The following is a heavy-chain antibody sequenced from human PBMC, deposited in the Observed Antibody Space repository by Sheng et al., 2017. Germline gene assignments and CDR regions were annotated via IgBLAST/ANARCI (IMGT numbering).Heavy chain of an antibody. CDR1: GGSFSGYY. J-gene: IGHJ4*02. Sequence: QVQLQQWGAGLLKPSETLSLTCAVYGGSFSGYYWSWIRQPPGKGLEWIGEINHSGSTNYNPSLKSRVTISVDTSKNQFSLKLSSVTAADTAVYYCASERWHGPFYFDYWGQGTLVTVSS. V-gene: IGHV4-34*01. CDR3: ASERWHGPFYFDY. CDR2: INHSGST. D-gene: IGHD4-17*01.